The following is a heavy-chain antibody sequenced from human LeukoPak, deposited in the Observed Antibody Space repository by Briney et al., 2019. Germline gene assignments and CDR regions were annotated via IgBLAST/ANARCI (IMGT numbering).Heavy chain of an antibody. CDR3: ARDRLLERWLHLRGAFDI. J-gene: IGHJ3*02. CDR2: ISSSSSYI. V-gene: IGHV3-21*01. CDR1: GFTFSTYS. Sequence: GGSLRLACAASGFTFSTYSMNWVRQAPGKGLEWVSSISSSSSYIYYADSVKGRFTISRDNAKNSLYLQMNSLRAEDTAVYYCARDRLLERWLHLRGAFDIWGQGTMVTVSS. D-gene: IGHD5-24*01.